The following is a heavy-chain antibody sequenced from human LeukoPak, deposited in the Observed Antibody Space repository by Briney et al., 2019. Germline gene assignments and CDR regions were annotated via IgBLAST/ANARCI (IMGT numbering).Heavy chain of an antibody. V-gene: IGHV3-23*01. CDR2: ISGSGGST. CDR3: AKDLKYQLLFGDAFDI. D-gene: IGHD2-2*01. Sequence: GGSLRLSCAASGFTFSSYAMSWVRQAPGKGLEWVSGISGSGGSTYYADSVKGRFTISRDNSKNTLYLQMNRLRAEDTAVYYCAKDLKYQLLFGDAFDIWGQGTMVTVSS. CDR1: GFTFSSYA. J-gene: IGHJ3*02.